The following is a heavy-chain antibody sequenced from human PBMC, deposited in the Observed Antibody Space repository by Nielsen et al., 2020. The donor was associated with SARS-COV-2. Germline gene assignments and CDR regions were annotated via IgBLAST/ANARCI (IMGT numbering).Heavy chain of an antibody. J-gene: IGHJ4*01. V-gene: IGHV3-33*08. D-gene: IGHD3-3*01. CDR3: ARVAFWSGYDY. CDR2: IWFDGSNK. CDR1: GFTFSSFA. Sequence: GGSLRLSCAASGFTFSSFAMHWIRQAPGKGLEWVAVIWFDGSNKYYADSVKGRFTISRDNAKSSLSLQMNSLTAEDTAVYYCARVAFWSGYDYWGQGTLVTVSS.